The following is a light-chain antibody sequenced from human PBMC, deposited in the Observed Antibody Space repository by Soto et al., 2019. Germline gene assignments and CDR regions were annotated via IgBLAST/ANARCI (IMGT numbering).Light chain of an antibody. CDR1: QSIGGA. CDR3: QQRSNWPIT. Sequence: EIVMTQSPATLSVSQGGRATLXXRASQSIGGALARYQQKPGTAPRXLRYEASNRATGSPARFSGSGAGTDFTLTSSSLEPEAFAVYFCQQRSNWPITFGQGTRLENK. CDR2: EAS. V-gene: IGKV3-11*01. J-gene: IGKJ5*01.